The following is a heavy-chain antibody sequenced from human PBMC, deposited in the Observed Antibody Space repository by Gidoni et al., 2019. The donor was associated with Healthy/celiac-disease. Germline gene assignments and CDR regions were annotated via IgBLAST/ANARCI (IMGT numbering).Heavy chain of an antibody. D-gene: IGHD2-2*01. CDR3: AKDFRYCSSTSCYRQPAFDI. V-gene: IGHV3-30*02. J-gene: IGHJ3*02. Sequence: QVQLVESGGGVVQPGGSLRLSCAASGFTFSSYGMPWVRQAPGKGLEWVAFIRYDGSNKYYADSVKGRFTISRDNSKNTLYLQMNSLRAEDTAVYYCAKDFRYCSSTSCYRQPAFDIWGQGTMVTVSS. CDR2: IRYDGSNK. CDR1: GFTFSSYG.